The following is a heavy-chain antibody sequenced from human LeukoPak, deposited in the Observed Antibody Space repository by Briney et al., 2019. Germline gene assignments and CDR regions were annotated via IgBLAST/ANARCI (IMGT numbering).Heavy chain of an antibody. J-gene: IGHJ4*02. V-gene: IGHV1-18*01. D-gene: IGHD3-9*01. Sequence: GASVRVSCKASGYTFTSYGISWVRQAPGQGLEWMGWISAYNGNTNYAQKLQGRVTMTTDTSTSTAYMELRSLRSDDTAVYYCARDWLGYDILFFDLPMDYWGQGTLATVSS. CDR1: GYTFTSYG. CDR3: ARDWLGYDILFFDLPMDY. CDR2: ISAYNGNT.